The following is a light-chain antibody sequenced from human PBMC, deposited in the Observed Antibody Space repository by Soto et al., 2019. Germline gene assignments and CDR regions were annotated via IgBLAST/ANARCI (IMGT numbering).Light chain of an antibody. CDR1: QSISSW. J-gene: IGKJ1*01. V-gene: IGKV1-5*01. Sequence: EIPMTQSPSTLSSSVGDRVTLTCRASQSISSWLAWYQQKPGKAPKLLIYDASSLESGVPSRFSGSGSGTEFTLTISSLQPDDFATYYCQQYNSYWTFGQGTKV. CDR3: QQYNSYWT. CDR2: DAS.